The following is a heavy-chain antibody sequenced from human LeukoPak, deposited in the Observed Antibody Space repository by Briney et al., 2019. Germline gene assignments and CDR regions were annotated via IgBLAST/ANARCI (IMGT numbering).Heavy chain of an antibody. D-gene: IGHD6-19*01. Sequence: GGSLRLSCAASGFTFSSYGMHWVRQAPGKGLEWVAFIRYDGSNKYYADSVKGRFTISRDNAKNSLYLQMNSLRAEDTAVYYCARDKPIAVVPRPFDIWGQGTMVTVSS. CDR3: ARDKPIAVVPRPFDI. CDR2: IRYDGSNK. J-gene: IGHJ3*02. V-gene: IGHV3-30*02. CDR1: GFTFSSYG.